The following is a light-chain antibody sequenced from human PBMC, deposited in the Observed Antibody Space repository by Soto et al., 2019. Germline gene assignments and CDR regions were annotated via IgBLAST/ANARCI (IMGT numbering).Light chain of an antibody. CDR3: QQYDTSLPYT. CDR1: QSVNNNY. Sequence: EIVLTQSPGTLSLSPGDRATLSCEASQSVNNNYLAWYQHKPGQAPRLLIYGASSRATGIPDRFSGSGSGTDFTLTIRRREPEDVAVYYCQQYDTSLPYTFGGGTKVEIK. V-gene: IGKV3-20*01. J-gene: IGKJ4*01. CDR2: GAS.